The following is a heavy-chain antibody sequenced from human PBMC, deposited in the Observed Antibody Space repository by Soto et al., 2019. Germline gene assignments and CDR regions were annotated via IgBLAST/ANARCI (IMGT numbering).Heavy chain of an antibody. Sequence: TLSLTCTVSGGSISSGGYYWSWIRQHPGKGLEWIGYIYYSGSTYYNPSLKSRVTISVDTSKNQFSLKLSSVTAADTAVYYCARAGVSTAMVSFHITPGAFDIWGQGTMVTVSS. J-gene: IGHJ3*02. CDR1: GGSISSGGYY. D-gene: IGHD5-18*01. CDR3: ARAGVSTAMVSFHITPGAFDI. CDR2: IYYSGST. V-gene: IGHV4-31*03.